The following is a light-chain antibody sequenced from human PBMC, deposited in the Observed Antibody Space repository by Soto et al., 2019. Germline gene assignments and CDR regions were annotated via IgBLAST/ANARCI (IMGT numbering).Light chain of an antibody. J-gene: IGKJ5*01. CDR1: QAVPNN. V-gene: IGKV1-9*01. CDR3: QQANSFPIT. Sequence: DIHLTQSPSFLSASVGDRVTITCRPSQAVPNNMAWYQQKPGKPPKLLIYEATNLQSGVPPRFSGSGSGTDFTLTISSLQPEDFATYFCQQANSFPITFGQGTRLEIK. CDR2: EAT.